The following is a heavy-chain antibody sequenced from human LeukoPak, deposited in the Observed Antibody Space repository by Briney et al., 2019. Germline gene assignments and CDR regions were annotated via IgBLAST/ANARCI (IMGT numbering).Heavy chain of an antibody. D-gene: IGHD2-2*02. V-gene: IGHV4-59*12. CDR1: GGSISSYY. J-gene: IGHJ4*02. CDR3: ARVRSGYCSSTSCYTLDYFDY. Sequence: SETLSLTCTVSGGSISSYYWSWIRQPPGKGLEWIGYIYHSGSTYYNPSLKSRVTISVDRSKNQFSLKLSSVTAADTAVYYCARVRSGYCSSTSCYTLDYFDYWGQGTLVTVSS. CDR2: IYHSGST.